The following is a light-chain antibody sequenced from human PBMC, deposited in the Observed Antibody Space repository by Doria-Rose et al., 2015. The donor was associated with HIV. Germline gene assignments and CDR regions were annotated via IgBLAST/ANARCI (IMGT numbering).Light chain of an antibody. CDR3: QKYNTAPLT. J-gene: IGKJ1*01. Sequence: HQDPGKVPNLLIYAATTLQSGVPSRFSGSGSGTDFALSIPSLQPEDVATYYCQKYNTAPLTFGQGTEVEIK. V-gene: IGKV1-27*01. CDR2: AAT.